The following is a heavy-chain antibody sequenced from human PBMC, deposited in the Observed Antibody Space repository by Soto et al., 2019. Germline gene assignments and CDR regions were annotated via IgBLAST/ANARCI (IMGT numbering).Heavy chain of an antibody. Sequence: EVQLLESGGGLVQPGGSLRLSCAASGFTFSSYAMSWVRQAPGKGLEWVSAISGSGDSTYSADSVKGRFTISRDNSKNTLYLQMNSLRAEDTAVYYCPPAWRKAAGRFPFDYWGQGTLVTVSS. CDR3: PPAWRKAAGRFPFDY. V-gene: IGHV3-23*01. CDR1: GFTFSSYA. CDR2: ISGSGDST. D-gene: IGHD6-25*01. J-gene: IGHJ4*02.